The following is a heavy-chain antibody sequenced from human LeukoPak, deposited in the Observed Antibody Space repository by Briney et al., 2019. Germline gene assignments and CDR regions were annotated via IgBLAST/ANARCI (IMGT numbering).Heavy chain of an antibody. CDR1: GFNFKSYS. D-gene: IGHD3-10*01. J-gene: IGHJ4*02. CDR3: TRGAGLYFVY. Sequence: GRSLRLSCAARGFNFKSYSMNWVRQAPGKGLIWVSFISSTSSDLLYADSVKGRFTVSRDNGKIFLYLQMNGLRAEDTAVYYCTRGAGLYFVYWGQGSLVTGSS. V-gene: IGHV3-21*06. CDR2: ISSTSSDL.